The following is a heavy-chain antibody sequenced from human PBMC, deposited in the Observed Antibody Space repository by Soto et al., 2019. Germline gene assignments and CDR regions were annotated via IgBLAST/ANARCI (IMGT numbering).Heavy chain of an antibody. V-gene: IGHV3-30-3*01. CDR1: GFTFSSYA. D-gene: IGHD5-18*01. CDR2: ISYDGSNK. CDR3: ARDLAVDTAIVDY. J-gene: IGHJ4*02. Sequence: QVQLVESGGGVVQPGRSLRLSCAASGFTFSSYAMHWVRQAPGKGLEWVAVISYDGSNKYYADSVKGRFTISRDNSKNTLYLQMNSLRAEDTAVYYCARDLAVDTAIVDYWGQGTLVTVSS.